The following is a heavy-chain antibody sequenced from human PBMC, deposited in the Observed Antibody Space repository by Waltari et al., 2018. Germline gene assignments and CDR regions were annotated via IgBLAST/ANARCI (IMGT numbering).Heavy chain of an antibody. D-gene: IGHD3-16*01. CDR2: TIPIVGSP. CDR3: ARRKLGEAFDI. Sequence: QVQLVQSGAEVKKPGSSVTVSCRASGGHFVRYSITWVRQAPGQGLEWMGGTIPIVGSPRYAPKFQGRVSITADELTYTVYMELNSLRSDDTAIYYCARRKLGEAFDIWGQGTMVIVSS. V-gene: IGHV1-69*12. J-gene: IGHJ3*02. CDR1: GGHFVRYS.